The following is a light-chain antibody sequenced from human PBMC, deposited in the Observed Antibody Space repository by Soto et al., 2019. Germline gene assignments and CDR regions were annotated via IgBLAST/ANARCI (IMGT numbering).Light chain of an antibody. J-gene: IGKJ5*01. V-gene: IGKV1-12*01. CDR3: QQANSFPIT. CDR1: QGISSW. Sequence: DMQMTQSPSTLSASVGDIVTIPCRASQGISSWLAWYQQKPGKAPKLLIYAASSLQSGVPSRFSGSGSGTEFTLTISSLQPDDFATYYCQQANSFPITFGQGTRLEIK. CDR2: AAS.